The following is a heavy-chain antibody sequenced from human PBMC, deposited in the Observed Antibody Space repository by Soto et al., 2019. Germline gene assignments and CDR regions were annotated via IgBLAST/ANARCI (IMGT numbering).Heavy chain of an antibody. CDR3: ARDTREQPYYYYMDV. J-gene: IGHJ6*03. D-gene: IGHD1-1*01. CDR1: GGSISSYY. CDR2: IYYSGST. Sequence: PSETLSLTCTVSGGSISSYYWSWIRQPPGKGLEWIGYIYYSGSTNYNPSLKSRVTISVDTSKNQFSLKLSSVTAADTAVYYCARDTREQPYYYYMDVWGKGTTVTVSS. V-gene: IGHV4-59*01.